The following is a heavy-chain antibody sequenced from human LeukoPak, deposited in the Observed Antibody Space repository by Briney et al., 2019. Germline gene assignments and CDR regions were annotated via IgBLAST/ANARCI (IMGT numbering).Heavy chain of an antibody. D-gene: IGHD4-17*01. CDR1: GFTFDDYG. J-gene: IGHJ6*03. V-gene: IGHV3-20*04. CDR3: ARHYGDNYYYYYMDV. CDR2: INWNGGST. Sequence: PGGSLRLSCAASGFTFDDYGMSWVRQAPGQGLEWVSGINWNGGSTGYADSVKGRFTISRDNAKNSLYLQMNSLRAEDTALYYCARHYGDNYYYYYMDVWGKGTTVTVSS.